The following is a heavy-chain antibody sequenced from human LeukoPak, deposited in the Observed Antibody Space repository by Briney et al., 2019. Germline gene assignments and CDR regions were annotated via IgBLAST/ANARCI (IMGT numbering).Heavy chain of an antibody. J-gene: IGHJ5*02. D-gene: IGHD2-2*01. CDR3: AREGDIVVVPAALESNWFDP. V-gene: IGHV1-2*02. CDR2: INPNSGGT. CDR1: GYTFTGDY. Sequence: ASVKVSSKASGYTFTGDYMRWGRHAPRQGLGWRGWINPNSGGTNYAQKFQGRVTMTRDTSISTAYMELSRLRSDDTAVYYCAREGDIVVVPAALESNWFDPWGQGTLVTVSS.